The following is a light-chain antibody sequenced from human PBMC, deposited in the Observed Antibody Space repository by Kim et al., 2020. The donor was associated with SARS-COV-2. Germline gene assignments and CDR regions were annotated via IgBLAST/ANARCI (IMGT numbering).Light chain of an antibody. V-gene: IGKV1-17*01. J-gene: IGKJ4*01. CDR2: AAS. CDR3: QQHNSYPTT. Sequence: DIQMTQSPSSLSSSVGDRVTLTCRASQGVSSDLGWYQQKPGQAPRLLIYAASNWDTGVPSRFSGSGSGTEFTLTISSLQPEDFAVYYCQQHNSYPTTFGGGTQLEIK. CDR1: QGVSSD.